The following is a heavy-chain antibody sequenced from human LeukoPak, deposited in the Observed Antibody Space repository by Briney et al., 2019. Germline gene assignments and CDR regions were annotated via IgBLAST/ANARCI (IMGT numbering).Heavy chain of an antibody. D-gene: IGHD2-15*01. V-gene: IGHV3-7*01. CDR1: GFTFSSYW. Sequence: GGSLRLSCAASGFTFSSYWMSWVREAPGKGLEWVANIKQDGSEKYYVDSVKGRFTISRDNAKNSLYLQMNSLRAEDTAVYYCARARLGSGEDYMDVWGKGTTVTISS. CDR3: ARARLGSGEDYMDV. CDR2: IKQDGSEK. J-gene: IGHJ6*03.